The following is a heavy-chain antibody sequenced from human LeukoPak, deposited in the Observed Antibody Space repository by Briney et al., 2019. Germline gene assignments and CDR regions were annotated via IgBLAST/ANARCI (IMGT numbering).Heavy chain of an antibody. CDR2: ISNDGSNK. V-gene: IGHV3-30*18. CDR3: AKAPDCSSASCPYYYYYGMDV. D-gene: IGHD2-2*01. Sequence: GGSLRLSCAASGFTLSTYGMHWVRQAPGKGLEWVAVISNDGSNKNSADFVRGRFTISRDNSKNTLYLQMNSLRAEDTAVYYCAKAPDCSSASCPYYYYYGMDVWGQGTTVTVSS. CDR1: GFTLSTYG. J-gene: IGHJ6*02.